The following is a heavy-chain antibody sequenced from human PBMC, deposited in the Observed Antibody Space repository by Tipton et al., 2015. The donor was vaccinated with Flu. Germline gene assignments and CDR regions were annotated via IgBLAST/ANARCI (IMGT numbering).Heavy chain of an antibody. V-gene: IGHV5-51*01. Sequence: VQLVQSGAEVKKPGESLKISRKGSGYSFTSYWIGWVRQMPGKGLEWMGIIYPGDSDTRYSPSFQGQVTISADKSISTAYLQWSSLKASDTAMYYCARMANLGYCSGGSCYSLGYFDLWGRGTLVTVSS. D-gene: IGHD2-15*01. CDR3: ARMANLGYCSGGSCYSLGYFDL. J-gene: IGHJ2*01. CDR1: GYSFTSYW. CDR2: IYPGDSDT.